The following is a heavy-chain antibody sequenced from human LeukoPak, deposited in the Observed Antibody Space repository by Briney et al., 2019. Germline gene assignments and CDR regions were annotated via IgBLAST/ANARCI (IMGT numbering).Heavy chain of an antibody. CDR1: GFTFSSYA. D-gene: IGHD5-12*01. CDR3: ARDGNSGYAHYLYYGMDV. J-gene: IGHJ6*02. CDR2: ISYDGSNK. Sequence: GGSLRLSCAASGFTFSSYAMRWVRQAPGKGLEWVAVISYDGSNKYYADSVKGRFTISRDNSKNTLYLQMNSLGAEDTALYYCARDGNSGYAHYLYYGMDVWGQGTTVTVSS. V-gene: IGHV3-30-3*01.